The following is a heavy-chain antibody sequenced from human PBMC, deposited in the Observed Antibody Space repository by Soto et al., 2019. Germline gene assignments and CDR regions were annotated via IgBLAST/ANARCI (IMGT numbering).Heavy chain of an antibody. V-gene: IGHV3-23*01. CDR2: ISGSGGST. Sequence: GGSLRLSCAASGFTFSSYATSWVRQAPGKGLEWVSAISGSGGSTYYADSVKGRFTISRDNTKNTLYLQMNSLRAEDTAVYYCAKDDIVVVPAAIIEYYYYYGMDVWGQGTTVTVSS. CDR1: GFTFSSYA. D-gene: IGHD2-2*02. J-gene: IGHJ6*02. CDR3: AKDDIVVVPAAIIEYYYYYGMDV.